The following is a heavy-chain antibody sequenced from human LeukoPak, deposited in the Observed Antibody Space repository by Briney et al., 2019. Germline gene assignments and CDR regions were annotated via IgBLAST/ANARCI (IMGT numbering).Heavy chain of an antibody. CDR2: IWSSVSSR. D-gene: IGHD3-10*01. V-gene: IGHV3-23*01. CDR3: AKGRGDLRGAFDY. J-gene: IGHJ4*02. CDR1: GFTFSNYA. Sequence: GGSLRLSCTASGFTFSNYAMGWVRQAPGKALEWVSGIWSSVSSRSYAVSPTRRFTISRDNSKNTLYLQMNSLRADDTAVYYCAKGRGDLRGAFDYWGQGTLVTVSS.